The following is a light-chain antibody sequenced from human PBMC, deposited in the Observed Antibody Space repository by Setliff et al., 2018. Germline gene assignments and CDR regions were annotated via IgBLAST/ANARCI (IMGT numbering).Light chain of an antibody. Sequence: QSVLAQPASVSGSPGQSITISCSGTSSDVGSYDLVSWYQQHPGTAPKLIISDVNNRPSGVSNRFSGSKSGNTASLTISGLQAEDEAAYYCCAYTGSSTDVFGTGTKGTGL. V-gene: IGLV2-14*01. CDR1: SSDVGSYDL. CDR2: DVN. CDR3: CAYTGSSTDV. J-gene: IGLJ1*01.